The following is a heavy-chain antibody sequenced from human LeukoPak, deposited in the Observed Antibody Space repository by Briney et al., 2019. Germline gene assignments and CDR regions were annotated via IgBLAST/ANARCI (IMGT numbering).Heavy chain of an antibody. CDR2: IYTSGST. D-gene: IGHD2-15*01. J-gene: IGHJ5*02. CDR1: GGSISSYY. CDR3: ARDVSPRVVVAASYWFDP. Sequence: PSETLSLTCTVSGGSISSYYWSWIRQPAGKGLEWIGRIYTSGSTNYHPSLKSRVTMSVDTSKNQFSLKLSSVTAADTAVYYCARDVSPRVVVAASYWFDPWGQGTLVTVSS. V-gene: IGHV4-4*07.